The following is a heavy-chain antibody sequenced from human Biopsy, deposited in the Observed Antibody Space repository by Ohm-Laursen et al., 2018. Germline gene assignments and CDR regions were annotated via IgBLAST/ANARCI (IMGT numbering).Heavy chain of an antibody. J-gene: IGHJ3*01. Sequence: TLSLTCTVSGDSITTYYWNWIRRAPGKGLEWIGNIYYRGNTNYSPSLKSRVTISLDTSKNQFSLKLNSATATDTAVYYCARRLPLRGYAFDVWGQGTLVTVSS. CDR1: GDSITTYY. CDR2: IYYRGNT. D-gene: IGHD3-10*01. CDR3: ARRLPLRGYAFDV. V-gene: IGHV4-59*08.